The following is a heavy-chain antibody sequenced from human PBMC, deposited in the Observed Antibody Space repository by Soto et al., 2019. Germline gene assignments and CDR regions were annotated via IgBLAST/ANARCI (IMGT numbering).Heavy chain of an antibody. Sequence: QVHLEQSGAEMKKPGASVNVSCKASGYSFSTYGVSWVRQAPGQGPEWMGWISAYNGNTNYAQRFQGRLTLTTDTSTSTAYMELRGLRSDDTAVYYCVRGPDIIVVPSALGPFDHWGQGTLVTVSS. J-gene: IGHJ4*02. V-gene: IGHV1-18*01. CDR3: VRGPDIIVVPSALGPFDH. CDR1: GYSFSTYG. CDR2: ISAYNGNT. D-gene: IGHD2-2*01.